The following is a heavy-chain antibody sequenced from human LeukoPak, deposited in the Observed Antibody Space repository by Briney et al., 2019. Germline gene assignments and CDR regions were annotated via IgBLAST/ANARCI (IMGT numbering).Heavy chain of an antibody. CDR3: ARSRRRELLGTYFDY. D-gene: IGHD1-26*01. V-gene: IGHV3-30*04. CDR1: GFTFSYYA. J-gene: IGHJ4*02. CDR2: ISYDGNNK. Sequence: GGSLRLSCAASGFTFSYYAMHWVRQAPGKGLEWVAVISYDGNNKYYADSVKGRFTISRDNSKNTLYLQMNSLRAEDTAVYYCARSRRRELLGTYFDYWGQGTLVTVSS.